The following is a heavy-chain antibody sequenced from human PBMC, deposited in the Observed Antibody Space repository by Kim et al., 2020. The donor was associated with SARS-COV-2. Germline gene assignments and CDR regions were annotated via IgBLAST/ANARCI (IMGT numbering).Heavy chain of an antibody. CDR2: INHSGST. Sequence: SETLSLTCAVYGGSFSGYYWSWIRQPPGKGLEWIGEINHSGSTNYNPSLKSRVTISVDTSKNQFSLKLSSVTAADTAVYYCARGGRYYGSGSYRPAYSYGMDVWGQGTTVTVSS. J-gene: IGHJ6*02. V-gene: IGHV4-34*01. CDR3: ARGGRYYGSGSYRPAYSYGMDV. CDR1: GGSFSGYY. D-gene: IGHD3-10*01.